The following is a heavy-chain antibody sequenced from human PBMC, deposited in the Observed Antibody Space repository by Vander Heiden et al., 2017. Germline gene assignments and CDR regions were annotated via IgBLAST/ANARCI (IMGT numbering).Heavy chain of an antibody. D-gene: IGHD2-2*01. V-gene: IGHV4-30-2*01. CDR3: ARGKVVPALDY. Sequence: TYYNPSLKSRVTISVDRSKNQFSLKLSSVTAADTAVYYCARGKVVPALDYWGQGTLGTVAA. J-gene: IGHJ4*02. CDR2: T.